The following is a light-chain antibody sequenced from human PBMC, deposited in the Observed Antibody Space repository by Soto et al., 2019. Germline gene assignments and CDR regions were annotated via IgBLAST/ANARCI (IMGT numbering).Light chain of an antibody. Sequence: QSALTQPASVYGSPRQSITISCNGTSSDVGGYNYVSWYQQQPGKAPKFMIYDVTNRPSGVSNRFSGSKSGNTASLTISGLQAEDEADYYCCSYTTSNTRQIVFGTGTKVTVL. CDR1: SSDVGGYNY. CDR3: CSYTTSNTRQIV. CDR2: DVT. J-gene: IGLJ1*01. V-gene: IGLV2-14*01.